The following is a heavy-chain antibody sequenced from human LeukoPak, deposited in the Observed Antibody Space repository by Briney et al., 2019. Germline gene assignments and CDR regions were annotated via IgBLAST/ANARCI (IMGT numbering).Heavy chain of an antibody. J-gene: IGHJ4*02. Sequence: GASVKVSCKASGYSFTGYYLDWARQAPGQGLEWMGWINPKSGGTNYAQKFQGRVTMTRDTSISTAYMELSSLRSDDTAIYYCARRVFSGWGYYFDYWGQGTLVTVSS. CDR1: GYSFTGYY. V-gene: IGHV1-2*02. CDR3: ARRVFSGWGYYFDY. CDR2: INPKSGGT. D-gene: IGHD6-19*01.